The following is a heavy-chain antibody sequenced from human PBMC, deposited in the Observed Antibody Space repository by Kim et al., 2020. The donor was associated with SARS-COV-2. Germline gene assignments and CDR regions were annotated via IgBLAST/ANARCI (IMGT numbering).Heavy chain of an antibody. V-gene: IGHV3-33*05. Sequence: GGSLRLSCAASGFTFSSYGMHWVRQAPGKGLEWVAVISYDGSNKYYADSVKGRFTISRDNSKNTLYLQMNSLRAEDTAVYYCAREDMDDSSGAHYYYYGMDVWGQGTTVTVSS. J-gene: IGHJ6*02. CDR3: AREDMDDSSGAHYYYYGMDV. CDR1: GFTFSSYG. CDR2: ISYDGSNK. D-gene: IGHD3-22*01.